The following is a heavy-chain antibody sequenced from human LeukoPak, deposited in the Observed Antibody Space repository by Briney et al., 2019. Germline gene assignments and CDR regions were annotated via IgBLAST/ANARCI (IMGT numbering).Heavy chain of an antibody. CDR2: IIPIFGTA. J-gene: IGHJ6*04. Sequence: ASVKVSCKASGGTFSSYAISWVRQAPGQGLEWMGGIIPIFGTANYAQKFQGRVTITADKSTGTAYMELSSLRSEDTAVYYCARASRVYYGMDVWGKGTTVTVSS. CDR3: ARASRVYYGMDV. V-gene: IGHV1-69*06. CDR1: GGTFSSYA.